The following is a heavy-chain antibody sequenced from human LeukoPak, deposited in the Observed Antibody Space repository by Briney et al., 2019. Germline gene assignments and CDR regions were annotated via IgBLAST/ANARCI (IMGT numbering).Heavy chain of an antibody. CDR3: ARESGDFWSGYYFWFDP. V-gene: IGHV4-34*01. J-gene: IGHJ5*02. CDR1: GGSFSGYY. D-gene: IGHD3-3*01. Sequence: RASETLSLTCAVYGGSFSGYYWSWIRQPPGKGLEWIGEINHSGSTNYNPSLKSRVTISVDTSKNQFSLKLSSVTAADTAVYYCARESGDFWSGYYFWFDPWGQGTLVTVSS. CDR2: INHSGST.